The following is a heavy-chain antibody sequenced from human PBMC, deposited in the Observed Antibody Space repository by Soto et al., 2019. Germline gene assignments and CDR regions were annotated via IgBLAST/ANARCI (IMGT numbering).Heavy chain of an antibody. CDR2: IWYDGSNK. J-gene: IGHJ6*02. CDR1: GFTFSSYG. Sequence: QVQLVESGGGVVQPGRSLRLSCAASGFTFSSYGMHWVRQAPGKGLEWVAVIWYDGSNKYYADSVKGRFTISRDKSKNTLYLQMNSLRAEDTAVYYCARDHIAVRSRGMDVWGQGTTVTVSS. V-gene: IGHV3-33*01. D-gene: IGHD6-19*01. CDR3: ARDHIAVRSRGMDV.